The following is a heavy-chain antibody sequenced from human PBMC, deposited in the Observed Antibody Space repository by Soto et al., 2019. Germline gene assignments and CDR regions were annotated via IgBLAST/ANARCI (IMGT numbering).Heavy chain of an antibody. V-gene: IGHV2-5*02. Sequence: QITLNESGPTVVRPTETLTLTCRFSGFSLTTSGVGVGWIRQSPGKAPGWLALIYWDDDTRYSASLKSRLTITKDTSKNQVVLTVSDLDPTDTATYYCAHRVLRTVFGLVTTTAIYFDFWGQGTPVAVSS. J-gene: IGHJ4*02. CDR1: GFSLTTSGVG. D-gene: IGHD3-3*01. CDR3: AHRVLRTVFGLVTTTAIYFDF. CDR2: IYWDDDT.